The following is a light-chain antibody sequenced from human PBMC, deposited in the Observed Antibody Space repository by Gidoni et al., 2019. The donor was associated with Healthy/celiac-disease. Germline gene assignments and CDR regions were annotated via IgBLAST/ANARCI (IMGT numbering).Light chain of an antibody. V-gene: IGLV3-25*03. J-gene: IGLJ3*02. CDR3: QSADSSGTYPWV. Sequence: YELTQPPPVSVCTGQTARITCPGDALPKQYAYWYQRKPGQAPLLVLYKDSARPSGIPERFSGSSSGTTVTLTIRGVQAEDEADYYCQSADSSGTYPWVFGGGTKLTVL. CDR2: KDS. CDR1: ALPKQY.